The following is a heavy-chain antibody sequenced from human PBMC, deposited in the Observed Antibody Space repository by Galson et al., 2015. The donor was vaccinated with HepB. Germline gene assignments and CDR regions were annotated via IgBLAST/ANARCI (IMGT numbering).Heavy chain of an antibody. J-gene: IGHJ6*03. D-gene: IGHD3-10*01. CDR2: IYHTGST. V-gene: IGHV4-4*02. CDR1: GGSISSSKW. CDR3: ARGPVQGRYYYHMNV. Sequence: SETLSLTCAVSGGSISSSKWWSWVRQPPGKGLEWIGEIYHTGSTIYNPSLKSRVTISVDKSKNHFSLNLTSVTAADTAVYYCARGPVQGRYYYHMNVWGKGTTVTVSS.